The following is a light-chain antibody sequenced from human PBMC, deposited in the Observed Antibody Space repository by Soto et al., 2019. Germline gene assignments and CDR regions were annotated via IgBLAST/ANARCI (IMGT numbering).Light chain of an antibody. J-gene: IGKJ5*01. CDR2: GAS. V-gene: IGKV3D-20*02. CDR1: QSVSSSY. CDR3: QQRSEWPIT. Sequence: EIVLTQSPGTLSLSPGERATLSCRASQSVSSSYLAWYQQKPGQAPRLLIYGASTRATGIPARFSGSGSGTDFTLTISSLEPEDFAVYFCQQRSEWPITFGQGTRLE.